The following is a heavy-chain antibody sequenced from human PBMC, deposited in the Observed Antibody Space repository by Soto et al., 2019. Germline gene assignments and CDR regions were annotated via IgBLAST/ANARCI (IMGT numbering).Heavy chain of an antibody. CDR1: GYSFTSYW. Sequence: PGESLKISCKGSGYSFTSYWIGWVRQMPGKGLEWMGIIYPGDSDTRYSPSFQGQVTISADKSISTAYLQWSSLKASDTAMYYCARHWDYNWNYHGYMDVWGKGTTVTVSS. V-gene: IGHV5-51*01. D-gene: IGHD1-20*01. J-gene: IGHJ6*03. CDR3: ARHWDYNWNYHGYMDV. CDR2: IYPGDSDT.